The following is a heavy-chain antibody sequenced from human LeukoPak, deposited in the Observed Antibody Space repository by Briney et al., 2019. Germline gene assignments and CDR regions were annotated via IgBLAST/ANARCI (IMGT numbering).Heavy chain of an antibody. J-gene: IGHJ4*02. D-gene: IGHD3-22*01. Sequence: PGGSLRLSCAASGFTFSNAWMNWVRQAPGKGLAWVGRIKSKPDGGTTDYAAPVKGRFSISRDDSKNMLYLQMNSLTTEDTAVYYCTTYYYDSSGHPYFDYWGQGTLVTVSS. CDR2: IKSKPDGGTT. CDR1: GFTFSNAW. V-gene: IGHV3-15*07. CDR3: TTYYYDSSGHPYFDY.